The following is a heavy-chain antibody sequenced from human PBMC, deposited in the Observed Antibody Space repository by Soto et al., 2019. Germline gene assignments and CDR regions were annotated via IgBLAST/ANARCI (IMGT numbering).Heavy chain of an antibody. V-gene: IGHV3-49*05. D-gene: IGHD3-10*01. CDR3: TRNLIGESSRAEEYYFDY. J-gene: IGHJ4*02. CDR2: IRSKAYGGTT. CDR1: GFTFGDYA. Sequence: EVQLVESGGGLVKPGRSLRLSCTASGFTFGDYAMSWFRQAPGKGLEWVGFIRSKAYGGTTEYAASVKGRFTISRDDSKSIAYLQMNSLKTEDTAVYYCTRNLIGESSRAEEYYFDYWGQGTLVTVSS.